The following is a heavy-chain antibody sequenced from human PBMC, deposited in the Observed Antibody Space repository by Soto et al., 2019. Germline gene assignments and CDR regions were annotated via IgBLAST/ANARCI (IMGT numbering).Heavy chain of an antibody. CDR1: GGTFSSYA. CDR3: ARSFWGGYSYGYNFLDY. D-gene: IGHD5-18*01. J-gene: IGHJ4*02. Sequence: QVQLVQSGAEVKKPGSSVKVSCKASGGTFSSYAISWVRQAPGQGLEWMGGIIPIFGTANYAQKFQGRVTITADESTSTAYMELSSLRSEDKAVYYCARSFWGGYSYGYNFLDYWGQGTLVTVSS. CDR2: IIPIFGTA. V-gene: IGHV1-69*01.